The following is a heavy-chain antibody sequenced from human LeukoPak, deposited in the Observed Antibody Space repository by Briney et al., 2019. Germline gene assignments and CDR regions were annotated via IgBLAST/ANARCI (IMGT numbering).Heavy chain of an antibody. CDR2: ISGSGGST. CDR1: GFTFSSYA. D-gene: IGHD4-17*01. V-gene: IGHV3-23*01. J-gene: IGHJ3*02. CDR3: ARDPNGDYIGTFDM. Sequence: KTGGSLRLSCAASGFTFSSYAMSWVRQAPGKGLEWVSAISGSGGSTYYADSVKGRFTISRDNSKNTLYLQMNSLRVEDTAVYFCARDPNGDYIGTFDMWGRETMVSVSS.